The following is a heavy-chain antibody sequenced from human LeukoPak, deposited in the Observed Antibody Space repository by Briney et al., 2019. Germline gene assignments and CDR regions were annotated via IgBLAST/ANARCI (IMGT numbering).Heavy chain of an antibody. D-gene: IGHD6-25*01. J-gene: IGHJ4*02. V-gene: IGHV4-30-2*01. CDR1: GGSISSGGYS. CDR3: ARYIAAAGVDY. CDR2: IYHSGST. Sequence: PSQTLSLTCAVSGGSISSGGYSWSWIRQPPGKGPEWIGYIYHSGSTYYNPSLKSRVTISVDRSKNQFSLKLSSVTAADTAVYYCARYIAAAGVDYWGQGTLVTVSS.